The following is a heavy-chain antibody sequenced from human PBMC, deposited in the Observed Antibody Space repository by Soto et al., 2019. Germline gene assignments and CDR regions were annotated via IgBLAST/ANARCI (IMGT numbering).Heavy chain of an antibody. CDR1: GFTFSSYA. CDR2: ISYDGSNK. CDR3: ARVSSSGWSYYFDY. D-gene: IGHD6-19*01. Sequence: PGGSLRLSCAASGFTFSSYAMHWVRQAPGKGLEWVAVISYDGSNKYYADSVKGRFTISRDNSKNTLYLQMNSLRAEDTAVYYCARVSSSGWSYYFDYWGQGTLVTVS. V-gene: IGHV3-30-3*01. J-gene: IGHJ4*02.